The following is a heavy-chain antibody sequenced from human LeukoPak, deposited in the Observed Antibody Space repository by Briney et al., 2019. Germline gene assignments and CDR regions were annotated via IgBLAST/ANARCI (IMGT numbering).Heavy chain of an antibody. J-gene: IGHJ5*02. Sequence: GGSLRLSCAASGFTFSSYEMNWVRQAPGKGLEWVSYISSSGSTIYYADSVKGRSTISRDNTKNSLYLQMNSLRAEDTAVYYCARDGIAAAGTLQNWFDPWGQGTWSPPPQ. V-gene: IGHV3-48*03. CDR1: GFTFSSYE. CDR2: ISSSGSTI. D-gene: IGHD6-13*01. CDR3: ARDGIAAAGTLQNWFDP.